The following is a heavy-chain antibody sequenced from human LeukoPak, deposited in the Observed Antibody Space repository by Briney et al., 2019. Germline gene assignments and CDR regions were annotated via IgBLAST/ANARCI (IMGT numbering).Heavy chain of an antibody. V-gene: IGHV1-2*02. CDR2: INPNSGGT. J-gene: IGHJ4*02. Sequence: ASVKVSCKASGYTFTGYYMHWVRQAPGQGLEWMGWINPNSGGTNYAQKFQGRVTMTRDTSISTAYMELSRLRSDDTAVYYCARDSQTYYYDSSGSSSDYWGQGTLVTVSS. D-gene: IGHD3-22*01. CDR3: ARDSQTYYYDSSGSSSDY. CDR1: GYTFTGYY.